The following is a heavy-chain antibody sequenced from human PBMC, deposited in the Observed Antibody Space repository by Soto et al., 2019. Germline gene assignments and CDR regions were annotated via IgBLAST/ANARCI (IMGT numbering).Heavy chain of an antibody. CDR1: GFTFSSYA. CDR3: VKGSNSITIFGVVSV. J-gene: IGHJ4*02. V-gene: IGHV3-64D*06. Sequence: GGSLRLSCSASGFTFSSYAMHWVRQAPGKGLEYVSAISSNGGSTYYADSVKGRFTISRDNSKNTLYFQMSSLRAEDTAVYYCVKGSNSITIFGVVSVWGQGTLVTVSS. CDR2: ISSNGGST. D-gene: IGHD3-3*01.